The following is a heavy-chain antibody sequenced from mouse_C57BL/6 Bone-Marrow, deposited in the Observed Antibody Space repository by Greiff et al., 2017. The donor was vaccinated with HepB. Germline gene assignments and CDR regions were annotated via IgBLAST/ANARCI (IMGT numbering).Heavy chain of an antibody. Sequence: EVQLQQSGPGLVKPAQSLSLTCSVTGYSITSDYWNWVRKFPGNKLEYMGYISYSGSTAYNPSLKSRITITRDTAKTHDYLQLNSVTTEDTATYYCARSNYGSSYVGFAGWGQGTLVTVSA. D-gene: IGHD1-1*01. CDR2: ISYSGST. CDR1: GYSITSDY. CDR3: ARSNYGSSYVGFAG. V-gene: IGHV3-8*01. J-gene: IGHJ3*01.